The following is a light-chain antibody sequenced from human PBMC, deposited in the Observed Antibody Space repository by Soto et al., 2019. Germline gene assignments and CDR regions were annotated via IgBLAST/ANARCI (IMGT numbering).Light chain of an antibody. Sequence: DIQMTQYPPTLSGAVGDIFTITCRASQTISSWLAWYQQKPGKAPKLLIYKASTLKSGVPSRFSGSGSGTEFTLTISSLQPDDFATYYCQHYNSYSEAFGQGTKVDIK. CDR1: QTISSW. J-gene: IGKJ1*01. V-gene: IGKV1-5*03. CDR3: QHYNSYSEA. CDR2: KAS.